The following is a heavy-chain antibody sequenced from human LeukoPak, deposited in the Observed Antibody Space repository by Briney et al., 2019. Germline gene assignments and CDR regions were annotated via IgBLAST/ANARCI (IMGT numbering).Heavy chain of an antibody. J-gene: IGHJ4*02. CDR2: IYSGGST. Sequence: PGGSLRLSCTASGFTVSTNYMSWVRQASGKGLEWVSVIYSGGSTYYADSVRGRFTISRDNYKNTLYLQMNSLRAEDTAVYYCARVSGVAGTLSFFDYWGQGTLVTVSS. D-gene: IGHD6-19*01. V-gene: IGHV3-53*01. CDR3: ARVSGVAGTLSFFDY. CDR1: GFTVSTNY.